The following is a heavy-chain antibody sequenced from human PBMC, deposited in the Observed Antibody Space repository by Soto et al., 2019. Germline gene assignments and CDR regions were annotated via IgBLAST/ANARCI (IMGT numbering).Heavy chain of an antibody. CDR3: ARTVSGVFDY. D-gene: IGHD3-10*01. CDR2: IYSDGST. V-gene: IGHV3-66*01. CDR1: EFTVSSNY. Sequence: EVQLVESGGGLVQPGGSLRLSCAASEFTVSSNYMSWVRQAPGKGLEWVSVIYSDGSTYYADSVRGRFTISRDTSKNTLYLQMNTLRAEDTAVYYCARTVSGVFDYWGQGTLVTVFS. J-gene: IGHJ4*02.